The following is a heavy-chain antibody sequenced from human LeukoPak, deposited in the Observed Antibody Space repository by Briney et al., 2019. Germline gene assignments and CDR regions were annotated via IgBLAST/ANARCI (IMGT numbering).Heavy chain of an antibody. CDR3: ARINGGI. D-gene: IGHD3-3*02. Sequence: GSLRLSCAASGFTFSDYYMSWIRQAPGKGLEWIGSISYSGSTHYNPSLKSRVTVSRDTSKNQFSLKLSSVTAADTAVYYCARINGGIWGQGILVTVSS. CDR2: ISYSGST. J-gene: IGHJ4*02. V-gene: IGHV4-38-2*01. CDR1: GFTFSDYY.